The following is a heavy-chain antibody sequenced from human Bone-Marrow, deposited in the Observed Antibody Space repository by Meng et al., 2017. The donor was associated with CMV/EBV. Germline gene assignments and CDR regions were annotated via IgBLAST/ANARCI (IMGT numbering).Heavy chain of an antibody. V-gene: IGHV3-7*01. Sequence: GESLKISCAASGFTFSSYWMSWVRQAPGKGLEWVANIKQDGSEKYYVDSVKGRFTISRDNAKNSLYLQMNSLRAEDTAVYYCARESLGVWSGYYYYYGMDVWGQGTTVPVSS. CDR2: IKQDGSEK. J-gene: IGHJ6*01. CDR1: GFTFSSYW. D-gene: IGHD3-3*01. CDR3: ARESLGVWSGYYYYYGMDV.